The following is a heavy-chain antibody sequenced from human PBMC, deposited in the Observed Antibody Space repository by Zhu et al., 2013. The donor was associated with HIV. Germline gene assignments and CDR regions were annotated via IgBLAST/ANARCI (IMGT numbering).Heavy chain of an antibody. CDR2: INPNSGGT. D-gene: IGHD6-6*01. Sequence: QVQLVQSGAEVKKPGASVKVSCKASGYTFTGYYMHWVRQAPGQGLEWMGWINPNSGGTNYAQKFQGRVTMTRDTSISTAYMELSRLRSDDTAVYYCARDRTYSSSSSYYYYGMDVWGQGTTVTVS. V-gene: IGHV1-2*02. J-gene: IGHJ6*02. CDR3: ARDRTYSSSSSYYYYGMDV. CDR1: GYTFTGYY.